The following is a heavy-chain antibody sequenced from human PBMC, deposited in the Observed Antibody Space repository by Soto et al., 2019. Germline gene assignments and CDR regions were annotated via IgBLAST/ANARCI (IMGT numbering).Heavy chain of an antibody. CDR3: ARGLSIAAAGTDLCMDV. CDR2: IIPILGIA. V-gene: IGHV1-69*02. Sequence: SVQVSCKASGGTFSSYTISWVRQAPGQGLEWMGRIIPILGIANYAQKFQGRVTITADKSTSTAYMELSSLRSEDTAVYYCARGLSIAAAGTDLCMDVWGQGTTVTVSS. D-gene: IGHD6-13*01. CDR1: GGTFSSYT. J-gene: IGHJ6*02.